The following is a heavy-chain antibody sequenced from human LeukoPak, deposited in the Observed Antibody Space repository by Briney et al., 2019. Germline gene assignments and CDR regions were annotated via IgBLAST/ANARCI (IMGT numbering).Heavy chain of an antibody. CDR1: GGSISGNY. CDR2: IYYTGST. J-gene: IGHJ6*03. V-gene: IGHV4-59*12. Sequence: PSETLSLTCTVSGGSISGNYWSWIRQPPGKGLEWIGYIYYTGSTYYNPSLKSRVTISVDMSKNQFSLKLSSVTAADTAVYYCARDRSRPLYYMDVWGKGTTVTVSS. CDR3: ARDRSRPLYYMDV.